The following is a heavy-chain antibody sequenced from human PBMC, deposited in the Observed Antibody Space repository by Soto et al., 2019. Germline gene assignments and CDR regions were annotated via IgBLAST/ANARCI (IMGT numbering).Heavy chain of an antibody. CDR3: AKDLSSYYYFDF. D-gene: IGHD2-15*01. Sequence: EVQLLESGGDWVQPGGSLRLSCAASGFTFGIYAMTWVRQAPGNGMEWVSTIISTVGSTFYADSVKGRFTFSRDNSNNTRYLQMNSLRAQDTAIYYCAKDLSSYYYFDFCGQGTLVTVSS. V-gene: IGHV3-23*01. CDR1: GFTFGIYA. CDR2: IISTVGST. J-gene: IGHJ4*02.